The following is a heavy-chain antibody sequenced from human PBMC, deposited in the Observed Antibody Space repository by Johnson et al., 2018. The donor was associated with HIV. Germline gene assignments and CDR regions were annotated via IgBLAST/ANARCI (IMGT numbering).Heavy chain of an antibody. CDR3: ATLWFGEVSIYEAFDV. CDR1: GFAFSSYA. V-gene: IGHV3-30*04. D-gene: IGHD3-10*01. CDR2: ISGDGDNK. Sequence: QVQLVESGGGVVQPGRSLTLSCAASGFAFSSYALHWVRQAPGKGLECVSVISGDGDNKYYADSVKGRFTIARDNSKNTLYLQMNSLRAEDTAMYYCATLWFGEVSIYEAFDVWGQGTMVTVSS. J-gene: IGHJ3*01.